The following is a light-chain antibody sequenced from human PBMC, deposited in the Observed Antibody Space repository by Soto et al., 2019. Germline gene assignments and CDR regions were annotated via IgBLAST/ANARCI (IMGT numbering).Light chain of an antibody. CDR2: GAS. V-gene: IGKV1-16*02. CDR3: QQYHNYPPS. CDR1: QDISIH. J-gene: IGKJ1*01. Sequence: DIQMTQSPSSVSAYVGDRVTIACRASQDISIHLAWFQQKPGKAPKSLIFGASSLQSGVPSKFSGSGYGTDFTLTIDSLQPEDFATYYCQQYHNYPPSFGQGTKVEIK.